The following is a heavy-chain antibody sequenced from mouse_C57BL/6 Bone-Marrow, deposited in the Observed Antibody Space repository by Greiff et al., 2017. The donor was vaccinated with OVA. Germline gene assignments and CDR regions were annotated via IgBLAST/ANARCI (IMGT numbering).Heavy chain of an antibody. V-gene: IGHV14-4*01. CDR1: GFNIKDDY. CDR2: IDPENGDT. J-gene: IGHJ1*03. Sequence: EVKLMESGAELVRPGASVKLSCTASGFNIKDDYMHWVKQRPEQGLEWIGWIDPENGDTEYASKFQGKATITADTSSNTAYLQLSSLTSEDTAVYYCTPFGDFDVWGTGTTVTVSS. CDR3: TPFGDFDV.